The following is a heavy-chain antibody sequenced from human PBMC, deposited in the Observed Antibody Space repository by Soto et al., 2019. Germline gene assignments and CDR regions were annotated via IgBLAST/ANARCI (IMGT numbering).Heavy chain of an antibody. Sequence: SQSLSLTCAISRDGVCGDTVCWNWIRQSPSRGLEWLGRTDCRPNCLYDYGTLVRGRIVINADTGSDHVSLHLKSVPPEGTAGYYCARGHLWNLSCQSWGPGAL. CDR3: ARGHLWNLSCQS. CDR2: TDCRPNCLY. V-gene: IGHV6-1*01. CDR1: RDGVCGDTVC. D-gene: IGHD1-7*01. J-gene: IGHJ4*02.